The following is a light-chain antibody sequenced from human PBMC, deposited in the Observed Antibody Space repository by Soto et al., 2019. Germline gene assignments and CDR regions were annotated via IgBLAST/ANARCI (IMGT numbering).Light chain of an antibody. CDR3: QHYGTSPWT. CDR2: IAS. V-gene: IGKV3-20*01. CDR1: QSVNSDY. Sequence: EIVLTQSPGTLSLFPGERATLSCRATQSVNSDYLAWYQQKPGQAPRLLIYIASRRATDIPDRFSGSGSGTDFTLTINRLEPEDFAVYYCQHYGTSPWTFGQGTKVEIK. J-gene: IGKJ1*01.